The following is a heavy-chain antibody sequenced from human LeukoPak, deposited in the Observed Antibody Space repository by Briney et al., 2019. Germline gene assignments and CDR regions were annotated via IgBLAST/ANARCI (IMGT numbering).Heavy chain of an antibody. D-gene: IGHD4-23*01. CDR1: GVTFSSYG. CDR3: AREGPRGNSQFDY. V-gene: IGHV3-33*01. Sequence: HAGGSLRLSCAASGVTFSSYGMHWVRQAPGRGLEWVALIWYDGSNKYYADSVKGRLTISRDNSKNTLYLQMNSLSAEDTAVYYCAREGPRGNSQFDYWGQGTLVTVSS. CDR2: IWYDGSNK. J-gene: IGHJ4*02.